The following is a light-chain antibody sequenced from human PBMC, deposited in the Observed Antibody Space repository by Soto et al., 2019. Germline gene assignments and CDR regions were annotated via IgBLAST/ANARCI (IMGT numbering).Light chain of an antibody. CDR1: QSVSSSY. J-gene: IGKJ1*01. V-gene: IGKV3-20*01. CDR3: QQYCSSPHPKWT. CDR2: GAS. Sequence: EIVLTQSPGTLSLSPGERATLSCRASQSVSSSYLAWYQQKPGQAPRLLIYGASSRATGIPDRFSGSGSGTDFTLTISRLEPEDFAVYYCQQYCSSPHPKWTLGQGTKVELK.